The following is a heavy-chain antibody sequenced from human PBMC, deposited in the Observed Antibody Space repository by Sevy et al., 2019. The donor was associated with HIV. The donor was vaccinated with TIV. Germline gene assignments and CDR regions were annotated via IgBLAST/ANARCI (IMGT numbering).Heavy chain of an antibody. CDR3: ARDLPPSATTVAHFDY. CDR2: ISNSGTTI. Sequence: GSLRLSCAASGFTFSSYEMNWVRQAPGKGLEWVSYISNSGTTISYSDSVRGRFSISRDNARNSLYLQMNSLRAKDTAVYYCARDLPPSATTVAHFDYWGQVTLVTVSS. J-gene: IGHJ4*02. CDR1: GFTFSSYE. D-gene: IGHD4-17*01. V-gene: IGHV3-48*03.